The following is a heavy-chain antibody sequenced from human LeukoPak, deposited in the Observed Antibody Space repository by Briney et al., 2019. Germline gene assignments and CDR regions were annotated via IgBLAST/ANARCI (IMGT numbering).Heavy chain of an antibody. CDR2: ICWDDDK. Sequence: ESGPTLVNPTRTLTLTCTFSGFSLRTSGVGVGWIRQPPGKALEWLALICWDDDKRYSPSLKSRLTITKDTSKNQVVLTMTNMDPVDTATYYCAHSDCSSTSCYADNWFDPWGQGTLVTVSS. CDR1: GFSLRTSGVG. J-gene: IGHJ5*02. V-gene: IGHV2-5*02. CDR3: AHSDCSSTSCYADNWFDP. D-gene: IGHD2-2*01.